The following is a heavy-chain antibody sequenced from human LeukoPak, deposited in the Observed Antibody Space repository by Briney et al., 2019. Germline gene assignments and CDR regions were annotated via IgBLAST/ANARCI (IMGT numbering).Heavy chain of an antibody. Sequence: SETLSLTCTVSGGSISSYYWSWIRQPPGKGLEWIGYICYSGSTNYNPSLKSRVTISVDTSKNQFSLKLSSVTAADTAVYYCARVSVARYYYGMDVWGQGTTVTVSS. CDR2: ICYSGST. J-gene: IGHJ6*02. CDR1: GGSISSYY. CDR3: ARVSVARYYYGMDV. V-gene: IGHV4-59*01. D-gene: IGHD2-15*01.